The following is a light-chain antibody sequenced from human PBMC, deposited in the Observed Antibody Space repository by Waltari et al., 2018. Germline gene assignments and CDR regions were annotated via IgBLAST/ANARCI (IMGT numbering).Light chain of an antibody. CDR3: QHYVRLPAT. Sequence: EIVLTQSPGRLSSSPGERVNLSCRASQSVSRALAWYQQKPGQAPRLLIFGASNRATGIPDRFSGSGSETDFSLTISRLEPEDVAVYYCQHYVRLPATFGRGTKVEIK. J-gene: IGKJ1*01. CDR1: QSVSRA. CDR2: GAS. V-gene: IGKV3-20*01.